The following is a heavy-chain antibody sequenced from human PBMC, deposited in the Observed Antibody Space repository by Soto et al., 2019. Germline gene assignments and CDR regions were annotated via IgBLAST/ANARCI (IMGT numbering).Heavy chain of an antibody. CDR3: ATPVSSGYQAFEV. CDR1: GGSSISSSYY. Sequence: QLQLQESGPGLVKPSETLSLTCTVSGGSSISSSYYWGWIRQPPGKGLEWIGSIYSSGSTYYNPSLTSRVTISVDTSKNQFSLKLSSVTAADTAVHYCATPVSSGYQAFEVWGQGTMVTVSS. J-gene: IGHJ3*01. CDR2: IYSSGST. D-gene: IGHD3-22*01. V-gene: IGHV4-39*01.